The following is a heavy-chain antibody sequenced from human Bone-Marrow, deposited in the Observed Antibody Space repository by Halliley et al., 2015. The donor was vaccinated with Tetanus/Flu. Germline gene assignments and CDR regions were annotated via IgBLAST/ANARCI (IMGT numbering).Heavy chain of an antibody. CDR1: GFTFSTYP. J-gene: IGHJ3*02. V-gene: IGHV3-23*01. CDR3: AKVVRVYYDSRGDAFDI. Sequence: SLRLSCAASGFTFSTYPMTWVRQAPGKGLEWVSSISGSGASISYADSVKGRFTISRDNSKNILYLQMASLRVEDTALYYCAKVVRVYYDSRGDAFDIWGQGTMVTVSS. D-gene: IGHD3-22*01. CDR2: ISGSGASI.